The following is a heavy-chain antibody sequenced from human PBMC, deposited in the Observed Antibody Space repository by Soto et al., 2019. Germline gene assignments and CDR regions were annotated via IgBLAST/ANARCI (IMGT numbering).Heavy chain of an antibody. J-gene: IGHJ4*02. Sequence: SENLSLTCTVSGGSITRCISYWGCIRQPPGKGLEWIGSIYYSGSTYYNPSLKSRVTISVDTSKNQFSLKLSSVTAADTAVYYCARSGYYYDSSGFDYWGQGTLVTVS. CDR2: IYYSGST. CDR1: GGSITRCISY. CDR3: ARSGYYYDSSGFDY. D-gene: IGHD3-22*01. V-gene: IGHV4-39*01.